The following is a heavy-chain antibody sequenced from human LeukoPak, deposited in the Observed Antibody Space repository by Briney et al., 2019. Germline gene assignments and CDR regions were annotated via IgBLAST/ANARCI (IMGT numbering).Heavy chain of an antibody. CDR2: ITGSGDGR. CDR1: GFTFNNHA. CDR3: AKDILTYYYGSSGYYFDS. D-gene: IGHD3-9*01. J-gene: IGHJ4*02. V-gene: IGHV3-23*01. Sequence: GGSLRLSCAASGFTFNNHAMTWVHQAPGKGLEWVSVITGSGDGRYYADSVKGRFTISRDNSKNTLHLQMNSLRAEDTALYYCAKDILTYYYGSSGYYFDSWGQGTLVTVSS.